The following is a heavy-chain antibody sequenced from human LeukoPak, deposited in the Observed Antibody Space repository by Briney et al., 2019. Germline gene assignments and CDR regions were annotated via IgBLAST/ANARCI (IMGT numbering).Heavy chain of an antibody. Sequence: SETLSLTCTVSGGSISSSSYYWDWIRQPPGKGLEWIGSIYYNGSTYYNPSLKSRVTISVDTSKDQFSLRLSSVTAADTTVYYCARRLLISQDPYCSSTSCHNGGFSDYWGQGTLVTVSS. V-gene: IGHV4-39*01. CDR3: ARRLLISQDPYCSSTSCHNGGFSDY. CDR2: IYYNGST. D-gene: IGHD2-2*02. CDR1: GGSISSSSYY. J-gene: IGHJ4*02.